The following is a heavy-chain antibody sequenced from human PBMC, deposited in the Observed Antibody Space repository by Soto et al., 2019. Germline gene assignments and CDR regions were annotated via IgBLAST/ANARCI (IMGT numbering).Heavy chain of an antibody. D-gene: IGHD6-13*01. CDR2: ISWNSGTI. CDR3: AKDMRGGSSSSRYYYGLDV. J-gene: IGHJ6*02. Sequence: EVQLVESGGGLVQPGRSLRLSCAASGFTFDDYAMHWVRQAPGKGLEWVSGISWNSGTIVYADSVKGRFTISRDNAKNSLYLKMNSLRGEDKALYYCAKDMRGGSSSSRYYYGLDVWGQGTTVTVSS. V-gene: IGHV3-9*01. CDR1: GFTFDDYA.